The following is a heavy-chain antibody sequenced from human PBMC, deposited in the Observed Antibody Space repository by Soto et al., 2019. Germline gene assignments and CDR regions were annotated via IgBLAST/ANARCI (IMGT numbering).Heavy chain of an antibody. Sequence: QVQLQESGPGLVKPSQTLSLTCTVSGGSISSGGYYWSWIRQHPGKGLEWIGYIYYSGSTYYNPSLKSRVTISVDTSKNQFSLKLSSVTAADTAVYYCARDRWAHGSGSYYGMDVWGQGTTVTVSS. CDR3: ARDRWAHGSGSYYGMDV. CDR2: IYYSGST. CDR1: GGSISSGGYY. J-gene: IGHJ6*02. V-gene: IGHV4-31*03. D-gene: IGHD3-10*01.